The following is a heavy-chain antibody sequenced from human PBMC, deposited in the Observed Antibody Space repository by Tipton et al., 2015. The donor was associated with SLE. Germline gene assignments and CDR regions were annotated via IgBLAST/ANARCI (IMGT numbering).Heavy chain of an antibody. Sequence: LRLSCTVSGGSISSSSYYWGWIRQPPGKGLEWIGSIYYSGSTYYNPSLKSRVTISVDTSKNQFSLKLNSVTPEDTAVYYCARDRLGGAAFDIWGQGTMVTVSS. CDR1: GGSISSSSYY. CDR3: ARDRLGGAAFDI. CDR2: IYYSGST. V-gene: IGHV4-39*07. J-gene: IGHJ3*02. D-gene: IGHD7-27*01.